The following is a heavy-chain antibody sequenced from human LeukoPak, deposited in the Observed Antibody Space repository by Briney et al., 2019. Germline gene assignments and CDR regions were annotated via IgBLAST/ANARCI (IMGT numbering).Heavy chain of an antibody. V-gene: IGHV4-34*01. CDR2: INHSGST. CDR3: ARGLGSVDLNY. Sequence: KPSETLSLTCAVYGGSFSGYYWSWIRQPPGKGLEWIGEINHSGSTNYNPSLKSRVTISVDTSKNQFSLRLNSVTAADTAVYYCARGLGSVDLNYWGQGTLVTVSS. J-gene: IGHJ4*02. CDR1: GGSFSGYY. D-gene: IGHD3-10*01.